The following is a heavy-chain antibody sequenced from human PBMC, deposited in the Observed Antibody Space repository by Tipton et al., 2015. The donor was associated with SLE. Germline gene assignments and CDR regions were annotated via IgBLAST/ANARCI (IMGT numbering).Heavy chain of an antibody. CDR2: INSDGRST. CDR1: GFSFSSSW. CDR3: VRGLHLYGSGRNDAFDI. D-gene: IGHD3-10*01. J-gene: IGHJ3*02. Sequence: SLRLSCAASGFSFSSSWMHWVRQPPGKGLVWVSRINSDGRSTTYADSVKGRFTISRDNAKNTLYLQMNSLRAEDTALYYCVRGLHLYGSGRNDAFDIWGQGTMVTVS. V-gene: IGHV3-74*03.